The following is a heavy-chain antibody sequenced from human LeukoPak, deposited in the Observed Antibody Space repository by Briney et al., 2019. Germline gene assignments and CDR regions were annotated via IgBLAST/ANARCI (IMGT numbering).Heavy chain of an antibody. CDR3: AIWYYYDSSGYKRGASDI. J-gene: IGHJ3*02. CDR2: INPNSGGT. D-gene: IGHD3-22*01. V-gene: IGHV1-2*02. Sequence: ASVKVSCKASGYTFTGYYMHWGRQAPGQGLEWMGWINPNSGGTNYAQKFQGRVTMTRDTSISTAYMELSRLRSDDTAVYYCAIWYYYDSSGYKRGASDIWGQGTMVTVSS. CDR1: GYTFTGYY.